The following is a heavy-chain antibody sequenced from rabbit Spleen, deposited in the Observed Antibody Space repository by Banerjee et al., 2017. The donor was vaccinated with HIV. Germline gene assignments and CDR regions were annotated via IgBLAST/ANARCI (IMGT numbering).Heavy chain of an antibody. CDR2: IYTNSGRT. V-gene: IGHV1S40*01. J-gene: IGHJ4*01. CDR1: GVSFSGDSY. Sequence: QSLEESGGDLVKPGASLTLTCIASGVSFSGDSYMCWVRQAPGKGLEWVASIYTNSGRTYYASWAKGRFTISKTSSTTVTLQMTSLTAADTATYFCARAYWSYGYASNLWGPGTLVTVS. D-gene: IGHD6-1*01. CDR3: ARAYWSYGYASNL.